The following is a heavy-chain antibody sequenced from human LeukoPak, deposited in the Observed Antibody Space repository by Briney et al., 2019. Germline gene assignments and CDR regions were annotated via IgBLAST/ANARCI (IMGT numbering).Heavy chain of an antibody. J-gene: IGHJ5*02. Sequence: SETLSLTCTVSGDSMNYLHWIWIRQPPGKRLEWLGSIYFSGSTNYNPSLKSRVTISVDTSKSQFSLKLSSVTAADTAVYYCARGRRGVVVVAATPPWFDPWGQGTLVTVSS. CDR3: ARGRRGVVVVAATPPWFDP. CDR2: IYFSGST. V-gene: IGHV4-59*12. CDR1: GDSMNYLH. D-gene: IGHD2-15*01.